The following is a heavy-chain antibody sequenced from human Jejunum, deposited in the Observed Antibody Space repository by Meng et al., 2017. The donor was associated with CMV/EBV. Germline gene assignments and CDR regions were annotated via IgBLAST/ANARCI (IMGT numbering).Heavy chain of an antibody. CDR2: IKEDGSEK. Sequence: AASGFTFSKYWMTWVRQAPGKGLEWVANIKEDGSEKYFVDSVNGRFTISRDNAQNSLYLQMNSLRVADTAVYYCARKRNSNWFDSWGQGTLVTVSS. V-gene: IGHV3-7*01. J-gene: IGHJ5*01. CDR3: ARKRNSNWFDS. CDR1: GFTFSKYW. D-gene: IGHD4-11*01.